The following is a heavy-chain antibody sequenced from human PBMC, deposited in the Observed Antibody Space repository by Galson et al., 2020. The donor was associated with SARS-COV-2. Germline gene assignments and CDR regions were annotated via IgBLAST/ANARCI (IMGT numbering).Heavy chain of an antibody. J-gene: IGHJ6*03. D-gene: IGHD6-13*01. CDR2: IWYDGSNK. Sequence: GGSLRLSCAASGFTFSSYGMHWVRQAPGKGLEWVAVIWYDGSNKYYADSVKGRFTISRDNSKNTLYLQMNSLRAEDTAVYYCARGKAGLGSSSFGRYYYYMEVWGKGTTVTISS. CDR3: ARGKAGLGSSSFGRYYYYMEV. CDR1: GFTFSSYG. V-gene: IGHV3-33*01.